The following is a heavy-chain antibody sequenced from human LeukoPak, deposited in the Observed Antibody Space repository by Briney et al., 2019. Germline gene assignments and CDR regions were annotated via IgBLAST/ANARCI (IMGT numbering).Heavy chain of an antibody. CDR2: IKQDGSEK. J-gene: IGHJ4*02. CDR1: GFTFSSYW. CDR3: AASSGSLYYFDY. D-gene: IGHD3-10*01. Sequence: GGSLRLSCAASGFTFSSYWMSWVRQAPGRGLEWVANIKQDGSEKYYVDSVKGRFTISRDNAKNSLYLQMNSLRAEDTAVYYCAASSGSLYYFDYWGQGTLVTVSS. V-gene: IGHV3-7*01.